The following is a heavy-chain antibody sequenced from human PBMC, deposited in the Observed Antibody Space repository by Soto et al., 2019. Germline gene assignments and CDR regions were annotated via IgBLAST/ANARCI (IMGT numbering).Heavy chain of an antibody. CDR3: ARLWMERRSWFDP. Sequence: SETLSLTCTVSGGSISSYYWSWIRQPPGKGLEWIGYIYYSGSTNYNPSLKSRVTISVDTSKNQFSLKLSSVTAADTAVYYCARLWMERRSWFDPWGQGTLVTVSS. CDR2: IYYSGST. J-gene: IGHJ5*02. V-gene: IGHV4-59*01. CDR1: GGSISSYY. D-gene: IGHD1-1*01.